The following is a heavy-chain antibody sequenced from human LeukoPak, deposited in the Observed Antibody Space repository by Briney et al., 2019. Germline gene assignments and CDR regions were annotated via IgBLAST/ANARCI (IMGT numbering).Heavy chain of an antibody. D-gene: IGHD4-17*01. CDR2: INPNSGGT. CDR3: RADRYGDYGDYIDY. Sequence: GASVKLSCTASGYTFTGYYMHWVRQAPGQGLEWMGWINPNSGGTNYAQKFQGRVTMTRDTSISTAYMELSRLRSDDTAVYYCRADRYGDYGDYIDYWGQGTLDTVSS. CDR1: GYTFTGYY. V-gene: IGHV1-2*02. J-gene: IGHJ4*02.